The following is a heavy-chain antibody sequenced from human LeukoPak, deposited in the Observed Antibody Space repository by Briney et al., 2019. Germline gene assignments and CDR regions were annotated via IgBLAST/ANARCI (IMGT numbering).Heavy chain of an antibody. CDR3: TTDLGVHDILTGYPYPGDY. Sequence: PGGSLRLSCAASGFTFSNAWMSWVRQAPGKGLEWVGRIKSKTDGGTTDYAAPVKGRFTISRDDSKNTLYLQMNSPKTEDTAVYYCTTDLGVHDILTGYPYPGDYWGQGTLVTVSS. J-gene: IGHJ4*02. CDR1: GFTFSNAW. D-gene: IGHD3-9*01. CDR2: IKSKTDGGTT. V-gene: IGHV3-15*01.